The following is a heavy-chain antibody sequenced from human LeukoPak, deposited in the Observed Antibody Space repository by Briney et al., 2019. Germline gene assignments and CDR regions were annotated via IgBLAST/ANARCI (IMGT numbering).Heavy chain of an antibody. CDR2: IYYSGST. J-gene: IGHJ5*02. CDR3: ASQGFEPGPLTWFDP. Sequence: SETLSLTCTVSGGSISSYYWSWVRQPPGKGLEWVGYIYYSGSTNYNPSLKRRVTISVATSKNQFSLTLSSLTSADTALYYCASQGFEPGPLTWFDPSGQGTLVSVSS. V-gene: IGHV4-59*01. CDR1: GGSISSYY. D-gene: IGHD1-14*01.